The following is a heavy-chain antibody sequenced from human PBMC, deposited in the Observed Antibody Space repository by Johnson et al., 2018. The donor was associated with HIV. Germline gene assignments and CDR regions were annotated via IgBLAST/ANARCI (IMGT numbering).Heavy chain of an antibody. Sequence: VQLVESGGGLVQPGGSLRLSCAASGFTFSSNWMSWVRQAPGKGLEWVANIKQDGSEKYYVDSVKGRFTIYRDNAKNSLYLQMNSLKTEETAVYYCTTGISWFGAITFDIWGQGTMVTVSS. J-gene: IGHJ3*02. CDR3: TTGISWFGAITFDI. CDR1: GFTFSSNW. CDR2: IKQDGSEK. V-gene: IGHV3-7*03. D-gene: IGHD3-10*01.